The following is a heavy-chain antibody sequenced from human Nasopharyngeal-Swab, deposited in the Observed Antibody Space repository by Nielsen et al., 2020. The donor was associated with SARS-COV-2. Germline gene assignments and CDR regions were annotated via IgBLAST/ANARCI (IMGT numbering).Heavy chain of an antibody. CDR3: TTDVDSSSSHYYYYGMDV. Sequence: VRQMPGKGLEWVGRIKSKTDGGTTDYAAPVKGRFTISRDDSKNTLYLQMNSLKTEDTAVYYCTTDVDSSSSHYYYYGMDVWGQGTTVTVSS. D-gene: IGHD6-13*01. V-gene: IGHV3-15*01. J-gene: IGHJ6*02. CDR2: IKSKTDGGTT.